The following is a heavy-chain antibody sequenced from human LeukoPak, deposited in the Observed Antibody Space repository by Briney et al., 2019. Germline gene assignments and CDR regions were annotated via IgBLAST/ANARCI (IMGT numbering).Heavy chain of an antibody. D-gene: IGHD3-10*01. CDR1: GYTFTSYD. J-gene: IGHJ5*02. CDR2: MNPNSGNT. V-gene: IGHV1-8*01. Sequence: GASVKVSCKASGYTFTSYDINWVRQATGQGLEWVGWMNPNSGNTGYAQKFQGRVTMTRNTSISTAYMELSSLRSEDTAVYYCARVPSMVRGVVANWFDPWGQGTLVTVSS. CDR3: ARVPSMVRGVVANWFDP.